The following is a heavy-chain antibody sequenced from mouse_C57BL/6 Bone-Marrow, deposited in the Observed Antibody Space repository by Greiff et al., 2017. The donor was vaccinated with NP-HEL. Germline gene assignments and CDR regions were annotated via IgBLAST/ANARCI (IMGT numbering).Heavy chain of an antibody. CDR3: ARGYYGSRFAY. V-gene: IGHV2-2*01. CDR2: IWSGGST. CDR1: GFSLTSYG. J-gene: IGHJ3*01. D-gene: IGHD1-1*01. Sequence: QVQLQQSGPGLVQPSQSLSITCTVSGFSLTSYGVHWVRQSPGKGLEWLGVIWSGGSTDYNAAFISRLSISKDNSKSQVFFKMNSLQADDTAIYYCARGYYGSRFAYWGQGTLVTVSA.